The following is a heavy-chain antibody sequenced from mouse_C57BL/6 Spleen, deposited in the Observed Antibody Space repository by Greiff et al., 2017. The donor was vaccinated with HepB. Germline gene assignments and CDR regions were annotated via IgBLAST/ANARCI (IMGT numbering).Heavy chain of an antibody. CDR2: INPSNGGT. CDR3: ARTPITTVVPYAMDY. CDR1: GYTFTSYW. Sequence: QVQLKQPGTELVKPGASVELSCKASGYTFTSYWMHWVKQRPGQGLEWIGNINPSNGGTNYNEKFKSKATLTVDKSSSTAYMQLSSLTSEDSAVYYCARTPITTVVPYAMDYWGQGTSVTVSS. J-gene: IGHJ4*01. V-gene: IGHV1-53*01. D-gene: IGHD1-1*01.